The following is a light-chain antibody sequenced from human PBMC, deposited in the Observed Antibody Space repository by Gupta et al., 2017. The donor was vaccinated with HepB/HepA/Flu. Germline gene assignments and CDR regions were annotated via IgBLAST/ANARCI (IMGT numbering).Light chain of an antibody. V-gene: IGLV1-51*02. Sequence: QSVLSQPPPVSAAPGHTVTISCSVSSSNIANNYVSWYHQLPGTAPKLLIYEHNKRPSGIPDRFSGSKSGTSATLGITGLQTGEEADYYCGTCENSRSAVVFGGGTKLTV. J-gene: IGLJ2*01. CDR2: EHN. CDR3: GTCENSRSAVV. CDR1: SSNIANNY.